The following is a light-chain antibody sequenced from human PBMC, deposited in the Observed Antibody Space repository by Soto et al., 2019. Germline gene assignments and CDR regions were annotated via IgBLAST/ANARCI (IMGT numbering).Light chain of an antibody. CDR2: DAA. Sequence: DIVLTQSPATLSLSPGDRATLSCRASQSVGTSLAWYKQQPGQAPRLLIHDAAYRASGIPERFSGSGSGTAFSLSISSLEPDDFAVYSCQHRSSWPRSFGRGTKVEV. CDR1: QSVGTS. J-gene: IGKJ1*01. V-gene: IGKV3-11*01. CDR3: QHRSSWPRS.